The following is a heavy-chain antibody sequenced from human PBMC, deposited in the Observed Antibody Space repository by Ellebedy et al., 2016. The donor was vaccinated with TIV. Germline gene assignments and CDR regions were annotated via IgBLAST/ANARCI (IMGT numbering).Heavy chain of an antibody. CDR2: ISSDGTTT. V-gene: IGHV3-74*01. D-gene: IGHD3-9*01. J-gene: IGHJ4*02. Sequence: GGSLRLXCAASGFTFSTYWMHWVRQAPGKGLVWVSRISSDGTTTIYADSVKGRFTISRDNAKNTLYLQMDTLRGEDTAVYYCTREQYYDVLTGYYPYGDWGQGTLVTVSS. CDR1: GFTFSTYW. CDR3: TREQYYDVLTGYYPYGD.